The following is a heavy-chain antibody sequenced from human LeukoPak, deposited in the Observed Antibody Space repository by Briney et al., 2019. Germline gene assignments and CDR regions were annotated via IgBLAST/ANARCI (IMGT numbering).Heavy chain of an antibody. Sequence: SETLSLTCTVSGGSISSYYWSWIRQPPGKGLEWIGYIYYSGSTNYNPSLKSRVTISVDASKNQFSLKLSSVTAADTAVYYCARHSGGSYHYFDYWGQGTLVTVSS. CDR1: GGSISSYY. V-gene: IGHV4-59*01. D-gene: IGHD1-26*01. CDR3: ARHSGGSYHYFDY. J-gene: IGHJ4*02. CDR2: IYYSGST.